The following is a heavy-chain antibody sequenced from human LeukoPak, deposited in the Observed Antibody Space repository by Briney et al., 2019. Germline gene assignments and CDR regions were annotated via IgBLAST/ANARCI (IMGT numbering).Heavy chain of an antibody. V-gene: IGHV4-4*02. CDR1: GGSISSSNW. CDR3: ARDNKVAVAGSFDY. D-gene: IGHD6-19*01. J-gene: IGHJ4*02. Sequence: SETLSLTCAVSGGSISSSNWWSWVRQPPGKGLEWIGEIFHSGSTNYNPSLKSRVTISVDKSKNQFSLKLSSVTAADTAVYYCARDNKVAVAGSFDYWGQGTLVTVSS. CDR2: IFHSGST.